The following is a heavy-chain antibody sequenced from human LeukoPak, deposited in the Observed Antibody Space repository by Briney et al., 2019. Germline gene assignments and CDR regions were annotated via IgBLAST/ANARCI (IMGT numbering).Heavy chain of an antibody. CDR3: ARGDNYYDSSGTDY. Sequence: PGGSLRLSCAASGFTFSSYSTNWVRQAPGKGLGWVSSISSSSSYIYYADSVEGRFTISRDNAKNSLYLQMNSLRAEDTAVYYCARGDNYYDSSGTDYWGQGTLVTVSS. CDR1: GFTFSSYS. CDR2: ISSSSSYI. J-gene: IGHJ4*02. D-gene: IGHD3-22*01. V-gene: IGHV3-21*01.